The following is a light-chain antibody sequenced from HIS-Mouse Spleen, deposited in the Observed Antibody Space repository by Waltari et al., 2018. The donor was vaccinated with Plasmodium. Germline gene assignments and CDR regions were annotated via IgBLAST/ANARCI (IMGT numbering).Light chain of an antibody. V-gene: IGLV3-25*03. CDR1: ALPKPY. J-gene: IGLJ3*02. CDR3: QSADSSGTPNWV. CDR2: KDS. Sequence: SYELTPPPSVSASPGLTTRITCSGDALPKPYAYWYQQKPGQPPVLVIYKDSERPSGIPERFSGSSSGTTVTLTIRGVQAEDEADYYCQSADSSGTPNWVFGGGTKLTVL.